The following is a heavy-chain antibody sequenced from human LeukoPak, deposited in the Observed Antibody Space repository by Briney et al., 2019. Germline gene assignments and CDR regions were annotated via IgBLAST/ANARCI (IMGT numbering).Heavy chain of an antibody. Sequence: PSETLSLTCTVSGGSISSYYWSWIRQPPGKGLEWIGYIYYSGSTNYNPSLKSRVTISVDTSKNQFSLKLSSVTAVDTAVYYCAREGYFDWPHNWFDPWGQGTLVTVSS. CDR2: IYYSGST. D-gene: IGHD3-9*01. CDR3: AREGYFDWPHNWFDP. J-gene: IGHJ5*02. V-gene: IGHV4-59*01. CDR1: GGSISSYY.